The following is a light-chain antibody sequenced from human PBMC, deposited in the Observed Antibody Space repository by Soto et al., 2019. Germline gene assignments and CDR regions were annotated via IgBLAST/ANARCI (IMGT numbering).Light chain of an antibody. J-gene: IGKJ1*01. V-gene: IGKV1-33*01. CDR3: QQYETFSGT. CDR2: DAS. Sequence: DIQMTQSPSSLSASVGDRVSFTCQASQDISKFLNWYQHKPGQAPSLLIYDASKSQFGVPSRFSGSGSGTEFTLTISSLQPDDFATYYCQQYETFSGTFGPGTKVDIK. CDR1: QDISKF.